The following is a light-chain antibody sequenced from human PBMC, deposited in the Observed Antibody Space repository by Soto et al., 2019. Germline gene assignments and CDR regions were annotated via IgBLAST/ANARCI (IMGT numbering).Light chain of an antibody. V-gene: IGKV1-33*01. J-gene: IGKJ4*01. Sequence: DIQLTQSPSSLSASVGARITITCQASRDIAHYLSWYQQKPGKAPQLLVYDASKLQTGVPSRFSGSASGTDFTFAISSLQPEDRATYFCQQYDVLPLTFGGGTKVEIK. CDR2: DAS. CDR3: QQYDVLPLT. CDR1: RDIAHY.